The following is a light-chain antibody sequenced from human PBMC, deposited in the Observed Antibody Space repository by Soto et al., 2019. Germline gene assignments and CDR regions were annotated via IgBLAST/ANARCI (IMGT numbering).Light chain of an antibody. CDR1: QSVSSSY. Sequence: VVLTQSPGTLSLSPGERATLSCRASQSVSSSYLAWYQQKPGQAPRLLIYGASSRATGIPDRFSGSGSGTDFTLTISRLEPEDFAVYYCHQYGSSPLTFGGGTKVDI. CDR3: HQYGSSPLT. V-gene: IGKV3-20*01. CDR2: GAS. J-gene: IGKJ4*01.